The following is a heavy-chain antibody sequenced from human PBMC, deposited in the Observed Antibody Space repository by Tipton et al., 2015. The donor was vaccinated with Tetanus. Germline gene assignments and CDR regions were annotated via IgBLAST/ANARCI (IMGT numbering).Heavy chain of an antibody. V-gene: IGHV5-10-1*01. J-gene: IGHJ4*02. CDR2: IDPSESYT. Sequence: QLVQSGAEVKKPGESLRISCKVSGQTFTTYWISWVRQMPGKGLEWMGGIDPSESYTIYNPSLQGHVTISADKSISTAYVQWSSLKASDTAMYYCARHRSGSYYIFDYWGQGTLVTVSS. CDR1: GQTFTTYW. CDR3: ARHRSGSYYIFDY. D-gene: IGHD1-26*01.